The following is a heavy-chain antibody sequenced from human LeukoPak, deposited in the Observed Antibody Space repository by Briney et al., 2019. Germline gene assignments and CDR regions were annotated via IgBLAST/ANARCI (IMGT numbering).Heavy chain of an antibody. CDR1: GYTFTSYW. CDR2: IHPSDSET. J-gene: IGHJ4*02. Sequence: AGESLQISCEGSGYTFTSYWIGWVRQVPGKGLEWMGIIHPSDSETRYSPSFQGQVTISADKSISTAYLQWSSLKASDTAMYYCARNSGNFIIDHWGQGTLITVSS. CDR3: ARNSGNFIIDH. V-gene: IGHV5-51*01. D-gene: IGHD3-22*01.